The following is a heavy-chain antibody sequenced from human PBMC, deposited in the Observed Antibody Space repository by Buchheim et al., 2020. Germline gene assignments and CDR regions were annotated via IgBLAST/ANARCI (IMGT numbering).Heavy chain of an antibody. V-gene: IGHV3-48*03. D-gene: IGHD4-17*01. CDR3: AKGAGTTAYYYTMDV. Sequence: EVQLVESGGGLVQPGGSLRLSCAASGFTFSDYEMNWVRQAPGKGLEWVSYISSTGSTIYYADSVKGRFTISRDNSRNTLYLQMSSLRAEDTAVYYCAKGAGTTAYYYTMDVWGHGTT. CDR1: GFTFSDYE. CDR2: ISSTGSTI. J-gene: IGHJ6*02.